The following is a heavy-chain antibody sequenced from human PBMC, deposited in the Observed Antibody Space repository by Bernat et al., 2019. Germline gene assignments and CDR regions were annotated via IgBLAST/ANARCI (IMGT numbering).Heavy chain of an antibody. CDR1: GASISSYY. CDR3: ARHGGVGGTPASGLYAFDY. CDR2: IYYSGST. D-gene: IGHD1-26*01. J-gene: IGHJ4*02. Sequence: QVQLQESGPGLVKPSETLSLTCTVSGASISSYYWGWIRQPPGKGPEWIGYIYYSGSTDHNPSLKSRITISVDTSKSQFSLKLSSVTAADTAVYYCARHGGVGGTPASGLYAFDYWGQGILVTVSS. V-gene: IGHV4-59*08.